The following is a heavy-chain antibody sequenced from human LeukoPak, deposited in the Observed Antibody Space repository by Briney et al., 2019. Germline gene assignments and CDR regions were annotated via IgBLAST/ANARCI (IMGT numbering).Heavy chain of an antibody. CDR1: GFSFSGHW. D-gene: IGHD6-6*01. V-gene: IGHV3-74*01. CDR2: ISPTGSTT. CDR3: ARGPNSNWSGLDF. Sequence: PGGSLILSCAASGFSFSGHWMQWARQLAGKGVVWVSRISPTGSTTSDADSVKGRFTVSRNNDKNTLYLQVNNLRPEDTAVYYCARGPNSNWSGLDFWGQGTLLTVSS. J-gene: IGHJ4*02.